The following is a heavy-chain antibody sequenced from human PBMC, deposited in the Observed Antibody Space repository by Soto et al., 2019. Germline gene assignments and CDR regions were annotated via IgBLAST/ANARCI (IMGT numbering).Heavy chain of an antibody. D-gene: IGHD2-2*01. Sequence: QVQLQQWGAGLLKPSETLSLTCAVYGGSFSGYYWSWIRQPPGKGLEWIGEINHSGSTNYNPSLKSRVTLSVDTSKNHFSLKLSSVTDADTAVYYCARALCSSTSCPDPYYYGMDVWGQGTTVTVSS. V-gene: IGHV4-34*01. CDR2: INHSGST. CDR1: GGSFSGYY. CDR3: ARALCSSTSCPDPYYYGMDV. J-gene: IGHJ6*02.